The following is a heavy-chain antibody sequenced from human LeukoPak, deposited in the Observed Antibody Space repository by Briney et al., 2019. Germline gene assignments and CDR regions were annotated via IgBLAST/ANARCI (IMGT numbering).Heavy chain of an antibody. CDR2: VHHSGST. J-gene: IGHJ3*02. CDR1: GDSISSSSYY. D-gene: IGHD3-10*01. Sequence: SETLSLTCTVSGDSISSSSYYWGWIRQPPGKGLEWIGSVHHSGSTYYTPSLKSRVTISVDTSKNQFSLKLSSVTAADTAVHQCARLYYYGSGSYLSGFDIWGQGTMATVSS. V-gene: IGHV4-39*01. CDR3: ARLYYYGSGSYLSGFDI.